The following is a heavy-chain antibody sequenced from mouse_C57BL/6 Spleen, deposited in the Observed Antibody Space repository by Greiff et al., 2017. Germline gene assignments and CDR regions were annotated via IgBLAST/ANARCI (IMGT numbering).Heavy chain of an antibody. V-gene: IGHV1-22*01. CDR1: GYTFTDYN. CDR3: ARGGYYGSGYFDY. J-gene: IGHJ2*01. CDR2: INPNNGGT. D-gene: IGHD1-1*01. Sequence: DVQLQESGPELVKPGASVKMSCKASGYTFTDYNMHWVKQSHGKSLEWIGYINPNNGGTSYNQKFKGKATLTVNKSSSTAYMELRSLTSEDSAVYYCARGGYYGSGYFDYWGQGTTLTVSS.